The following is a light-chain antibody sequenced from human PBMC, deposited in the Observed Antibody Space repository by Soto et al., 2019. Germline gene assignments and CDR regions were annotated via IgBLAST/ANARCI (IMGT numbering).Light chain of an antibody. CDR1: QIVSSSY. CDR3: QQYGSSPKT. CDR2: GAS. Sequence: EIVLTQSPGTLSLSPGERATLSCRASQIVSSSYLGWYQQKPGQAPRLLIYGASSRATGIPDRFSGSGSGTDFTLTISRMAPEDFAVYYCQQYGSSPKTFGQGTKLEIK. V-gene: IGKV3-20*01. J-gene: IGKJ2*01.